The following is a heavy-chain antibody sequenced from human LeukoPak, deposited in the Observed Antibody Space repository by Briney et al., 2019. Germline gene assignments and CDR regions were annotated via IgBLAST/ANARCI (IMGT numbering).Heavy chain of an antibody. CDR2: MIPILGIA. D-gene: IGHD2-15*01. Sequence: ASVKVSCKASGGTFSSYAISWVRQAPGQGLEWMGRMIPILGIANYEQKVQGRVTITADKSTSTAYMELSRLRSEDTAVYYCARDPRCSGGSCYFLPPVDDYWGQGTLVTVSS. CDR1: GGTFSSYA. V-gene: IGHV1-69*04. J-gene: IGHJ4*02. CDR3: ARDPRCSGGSCYFLPPVDDY.